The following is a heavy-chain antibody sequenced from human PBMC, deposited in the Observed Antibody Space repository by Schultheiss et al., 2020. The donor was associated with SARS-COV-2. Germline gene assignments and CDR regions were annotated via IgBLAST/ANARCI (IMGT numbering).Heavy chain of an antibody. J-gene: IGHJ4*02. CDR1: GFTFSSYS. Sequence: GGSLRISCAASGFTFSSYSMNWVRQAPGKGLEWVSAISGSGGSTYYADSVKGRFTISRDNSKNTLYLQMNSLRAEDTAVYYCARGAECSGGSCYLGLDYWGQGTLVTVSS. V-gene: IGHV3-23*01. CDR2: ISGSGGST. D-gene: IGHD2-15*01. CDR3: ARGAECSGGSCYLGLDY.